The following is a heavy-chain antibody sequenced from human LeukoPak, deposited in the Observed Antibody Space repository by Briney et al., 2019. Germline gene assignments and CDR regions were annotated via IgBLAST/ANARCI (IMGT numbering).Heavy chain of an antibody. Sequence: GASVKVSCKASGGTFSSYAISWVRQAPGQGLEWMGRIIPILGIANYAQKFQGRVTITADKSTSTAYMELSSLRSEDTAVYYCASLVSQTFTEVFDYWGQGTLVTVSS. CDR3: ASLVSQTFTEVFDY. CDR2: IIPILGIA. J-gene: IGHJ4*02. CDR1: GGTFSSYA. V-gene: IGHV1-69*04.